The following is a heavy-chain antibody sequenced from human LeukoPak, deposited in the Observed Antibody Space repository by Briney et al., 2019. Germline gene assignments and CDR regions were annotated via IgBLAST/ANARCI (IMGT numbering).Heavy chain of an antibody. CDR3: ANGDYGGPKPGFDY. D-gene: IGHD4-23*01. Sequence: HPGGSLRLSCAASGFTFSSYGMHWVRQAPGKGLEWVAFIRYDGSNKYYADSVKGRFTISRDNSKNTLYLQMNSLRAEDTAVYYCANGDYGGPKPGFDYWGQGTLVTVSS. CDR2: IRYDGSNK. J-gene: IGHJ4*02. CDR1: GFTFSSYG. V-gene: IGHV3-30*02.